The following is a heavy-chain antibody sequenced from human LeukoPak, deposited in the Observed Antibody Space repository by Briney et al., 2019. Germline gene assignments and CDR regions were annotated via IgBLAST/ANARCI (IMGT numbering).Heavy chain of an antibody. J-gene: IGHJ4*02. CDR2: ISYDGSNK. V-gene: IGHV3-30*18. D-gene: IGHD5-12*01. CDR3: AKDYVVATSTHIV. CDR1: GFTFSSYG. Sequence: GGSLRLSCAASGFTFSSYGMHWVRQAPGKGLEWVAVISYDGSNKYYADSVKGRFTISRDNSKNTLYLQMNSLRAEDTAVYYCAKDYVVATSTHIVWGQGTLATVSS.